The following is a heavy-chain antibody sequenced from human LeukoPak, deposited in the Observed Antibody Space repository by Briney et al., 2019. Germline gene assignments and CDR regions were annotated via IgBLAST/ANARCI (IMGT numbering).Heavy chain of an antibody. D-gene: IGHD2-21*02. V-gene: IGHV3-30*18. CDR3: AKDISGGDCPDY. Sequence: GRSLRLSCAASAFTFSNYGMHWVRQAPGKGLEWVAVISYDGSDKYYADSVKGRFTISRDNSKNTLYLQMNSLRADDTAVYYCAKDISGGDCPDYWGQGTLVTVSS. CDR2: ISYDGSDK. CDR1: AFTFSNYG. J-gene: IGHJ4*02.